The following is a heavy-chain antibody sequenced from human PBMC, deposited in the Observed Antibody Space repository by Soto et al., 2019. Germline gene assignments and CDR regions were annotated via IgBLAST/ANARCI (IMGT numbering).Heavy chain of an antibody. CDR2: ISAYNGNT. J-gene: IGHJ4*02. CDR1: GYTFTSYG. Sequence: ASVKSSCNASGYTFTSYGISWVRQAPGQGLEWMGWISAYNGNTNYAQKLQGRVTMTTDTSTSTAYMELRSLRSDDTAVYYCARELESSGPAVGCDYCGQGTRVTV. D-gene: IGHD3-22*01. V-gene: IGHV1-18*01. CDR3: ARELESSGPAVGCDY.